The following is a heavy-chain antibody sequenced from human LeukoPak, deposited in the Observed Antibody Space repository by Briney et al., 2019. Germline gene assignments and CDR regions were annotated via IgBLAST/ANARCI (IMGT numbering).Heavy chain of an antibody. J-gene: IGHJ4*02. D-gene: IGHD3-3*01. CDR2: ISYDGSNK. CDR1: GFTFSSYA. V-gene: IGHV3-30-3*01. CDR3: ARDRSRRFLEWLTLDY. Sequence: GGSLRLSCAASGFTFSSYAMHWVRQAPGKGLEWVAVISYDGSNKYYADSVKGRFTISRDNSKNTLYLQMNSLRAEDTAVYYCARDRSRRFLEWLTLDYWGQGTLVTVSS.